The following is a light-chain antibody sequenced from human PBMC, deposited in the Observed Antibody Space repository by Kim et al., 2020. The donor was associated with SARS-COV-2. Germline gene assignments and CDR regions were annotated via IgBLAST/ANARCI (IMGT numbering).Light chain of an antibody. CDR2: AST. V-gene: IGLV2-23*02. CDR1: SSDVGGFNL. Sequence: QSALTQPASVSGSPGQSITISCTGTSSDVGGFNLVSWYQQHPGKAPQLMIYASTKRPSGVSNRFSGSKSDNTASLTISALQAEDEADYYCCSFAGSSTFVFGGGTKLTVL. J-gene: IGLJ2*01. CDR3: CSFAGSSTFV.